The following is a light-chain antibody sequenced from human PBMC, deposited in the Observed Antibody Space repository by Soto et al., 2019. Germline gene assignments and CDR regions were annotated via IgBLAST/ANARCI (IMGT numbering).Light chain of an antibody. J-gene: IGKJ1*01. V-gene: IGKV3-20*01. CDR3: HQYGSAPAWT. Sequence: EIVLTQSPGTLSLFPGERANLSCRASQSISSNYLAWYQQKPGQAPRLLIHGASNRATGIPDRFSGAGSGTGFTLTISRLEPADFAVYYCHQYGSAPAWTYGQGTKVEIK. CDR2: GAS. CDR1: QSISSNY.